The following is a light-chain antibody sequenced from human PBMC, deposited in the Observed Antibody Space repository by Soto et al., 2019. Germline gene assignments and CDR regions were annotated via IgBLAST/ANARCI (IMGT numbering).Light chain of an antibody. CDR3: QQSYRTPPIT. V-gene: IGKV1-39*01. CDR1: QSISSY. Sequence: DIQMNQSDSALAASVGDRVTIAGRASQSISSYLNWYQQTPGRAPKLLIYAASSLQSGFPSRFSGSGSGTDFTLTISSLQPEDFATYYCQQSYRTPPITFGQGTRLQIK. J-gene: IGKJ5*01. CDR2: AAS.